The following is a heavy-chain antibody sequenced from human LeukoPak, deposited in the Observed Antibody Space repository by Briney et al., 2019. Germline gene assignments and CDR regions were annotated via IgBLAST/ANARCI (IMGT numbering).Heavy chain of an antibody. CDR3: ARGNYGTGY. Sequence: SETLSLTCAVYGGSFSGYYWSWIRQPPGKGLEWIGYIYYSGSTYYNPSLKSRVTISVDTSKNQFSLKLSSVTAADTAVHYCARGNYGTGYWGQGTLVTVSS. V-gene: IGHV4-30-4*08. D-gene: IGHD4-17*01. J-gene: IGHJ4*02. CDR2: IYYSGST. CDR1: GGSFSGYY.